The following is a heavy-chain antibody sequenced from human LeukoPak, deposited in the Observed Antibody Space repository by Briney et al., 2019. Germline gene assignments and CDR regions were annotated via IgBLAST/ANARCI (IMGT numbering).Heavy chain of an antibody. CDR2: ISGSGDST. V-gene: IGHV3-23*01. D-gene: IGHD6-19*01. CDR3: ARRSGIAVAGAFDY. CDR1: GFTFSNYA. J-gene: IGHJ4*02. Sequence: GGSLRLSCAASGFTFSNYAMRWVRQAPGKGLEWVSGISGSGDSTYYADSVKGRFTISRDNSKNTLYLQMNSLRAEDTAVYYCARRSGIAVAGAFDYWGQGTLVTVSS.